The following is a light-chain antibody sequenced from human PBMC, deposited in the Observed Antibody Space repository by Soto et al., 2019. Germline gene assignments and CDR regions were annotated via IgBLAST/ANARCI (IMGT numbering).Light chain of an antibody. CDR3: QQYGRSPAT. CDR1: QIVTSDY. J-gene: IGKJ2*01. V-gene: IGKV3-20*01. CDR2: GAS. Sequence: EIVLTQSPGTLSLSPGERATRSCRASQIVTSDYLAWYQQKPGQAPRLLIHGASTRASGIPDRFIGSGSGTDFTLTITRLEPEDFAVFHCQQYGRSPATFGQGIKLEIQ.